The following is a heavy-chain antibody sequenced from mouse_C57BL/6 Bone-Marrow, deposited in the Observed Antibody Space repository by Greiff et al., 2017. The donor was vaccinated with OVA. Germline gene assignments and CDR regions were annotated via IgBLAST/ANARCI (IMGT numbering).Heavy chain of an antibody. D-gene: IGHD1-1*01. CDR1: GYTFTSYW. Sequence: QVQLQQPGAELVKPGASVKLSCKASGYTFTSYWMHWVKQRPGQGLEWIGMIHPNSGSTNYNEKFKSEATLTVDKSSSTAYMQLSSLTSEDSAVYYWARSITTVGARTAWFAYWGQGTLVTVSA. CDR2: IHPNSGST. CDR3: ARSITTVGARTAWFAY. V-gene: IGHV1-64*01. J-gene: IGHJ3*01.